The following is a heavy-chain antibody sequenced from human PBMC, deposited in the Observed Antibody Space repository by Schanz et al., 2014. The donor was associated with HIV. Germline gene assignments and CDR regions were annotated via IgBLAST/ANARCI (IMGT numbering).Heavy chain of an antibody. J-gene: IGHJ4*01. Sequence: QVQLVESGGGVVQPGRSLRLSCAASGFMFSSYGMHWVRQAPGKGLEWVANIKQDGREKYYVDSVKGRFTISRDNSKNTHHLRVDSPAIYYSASDRFPISSTHVYCFDSWGQGTLLTVSS. CDR2: IKQDGREK. CDR3: PISSTHVYCFDS. D-gene: IGHD2-15*01. V-gene: IGHV3-33*01. CDR1: GFMFSSYG.